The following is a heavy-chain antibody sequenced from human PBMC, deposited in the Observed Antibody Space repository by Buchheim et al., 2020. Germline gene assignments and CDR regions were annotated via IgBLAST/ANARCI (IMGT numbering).Heavy chain of an antibody. D-gene: IGHD2-15*01. Sequence: QVQLQESGPGLVKPSQTLSLTCTVSGGSISSGGYYWSWIRQHPGKGLEWIGYIYYSGSTYYNPSLNSRVTISVETSKNQFSLKLSTVTAADTAVYYCARYCSGGSCYPTAFDPWGQGTL. CDR1: GGSISSGGYY. CDR2: IYYSGST. CDR3: ARYCSGGSCYPTAFDP. J-gene: IGHJ5*02. V-gene: IGHV4-31*03.